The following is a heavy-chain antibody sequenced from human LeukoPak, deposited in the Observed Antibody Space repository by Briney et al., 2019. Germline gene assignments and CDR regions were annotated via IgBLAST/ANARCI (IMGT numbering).Heavy chain of an antibody. CDR1: GYTFTSCD. CDR3: ARGHKLAAAGTGRWFDP. CDR2: MNPNSGNT. J-gene: IGHJ5*02. Sequence: ASVKVSCKASGYTFTSCDINWVRQATGQGLEWMGWMNPNSGNTGYAQKFQGRVTMTRNTSISTAYMELSSLRSEDTAVYYCARGHKLAAAGTGRWFDPWGQGTLVTVSS. V-gene: IGHV1-8*01. D-gene: IGHD6-13*01.